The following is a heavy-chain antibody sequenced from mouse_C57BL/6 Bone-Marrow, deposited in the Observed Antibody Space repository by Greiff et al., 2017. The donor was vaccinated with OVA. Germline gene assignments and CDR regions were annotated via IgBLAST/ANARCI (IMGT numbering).Heavy chain of an antibody. V-gene: IGHV5-6*02. CDR3: ARPHYYGSSLFAY. D-gene: IGHD1-1*01. CDR1: GFTFSSYG. CDR2: ISSGGSYT. Sequence: DVKLVESGGDLVKPGGSLKLSCAASGFTFSSYGMSWVRQTPDKRLEWVATISSGGSYTYYPDSVTGRFTISRDNAKNTLYLQMRSLKSEDTAMYYCARPHYYGSSLFAYWGQGTLVTVSA. J-gene: IGHJ3*01.